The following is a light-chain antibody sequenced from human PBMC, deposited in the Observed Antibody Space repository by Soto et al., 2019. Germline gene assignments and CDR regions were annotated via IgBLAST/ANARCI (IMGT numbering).Light chain of an antibody. CDR3: QQRSNWPPGIT. J-gene: IGKJ3*01. V-gene: IGKV3-11*01. CDR2: DAS. CDR1: QSVGSF. Sequence: EIVLTQSPVTLSLSPGDRASLSCRASQSVGSFLAWYQQKPGQAPRLLIYDASNRATGIPARFSGSGSGTDFTLTISSLEPDDFAVYYCQQRSNWPPGITFGPGTKVVI.